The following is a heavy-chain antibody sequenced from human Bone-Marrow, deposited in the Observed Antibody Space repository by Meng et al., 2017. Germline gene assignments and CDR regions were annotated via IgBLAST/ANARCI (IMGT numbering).Heavy chain of an antibody. V-gene: IGHV1-2*06. D-gene: IGHD6-13*01. CDR3: ARDEDISAAGKLFGDY. CDR2: IDPNNGDT. J-gene: IGHJ4*02. Sequence: ASVKVSCKLSGYNFLDYYIHWLRQAPGQGLEWVGRIDPNNGDTHYAQKVQGRATMTGDTCNNTAYMDLSGLRSDDTAVYYCARDEDISAAGKLFGDYWGQGTLVTGSS. CDR1: GYNFLDYY.